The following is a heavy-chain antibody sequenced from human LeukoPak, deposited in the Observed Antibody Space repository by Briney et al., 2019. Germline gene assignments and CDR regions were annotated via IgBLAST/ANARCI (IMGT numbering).Heavy chain of an antibody. CDR2: INPSGGST. CDR1: GYTFTSYY. V-gene: IGHV1-46*01. J-gene: IGHJ6*02. D-gene: IGHD5-12*01. CDR3: ATREMATNLYYYYGMDV. Sequence: ASVKVPCKASGYTFTSYYMHWVRQAPGQGLEWMGIINPSGGSTSYAQKFQGRVTMTRDTSTSTVYMELSSLRSEDTAVYYCATREMATNLYYYYGMDVWGQGTTVTVSS.